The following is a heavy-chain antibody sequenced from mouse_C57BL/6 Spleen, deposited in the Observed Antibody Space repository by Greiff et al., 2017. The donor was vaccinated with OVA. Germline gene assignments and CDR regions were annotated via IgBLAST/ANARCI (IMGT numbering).Heavy chain of an antibody. CDR3: AIYDYDVGPWFAY. CDR1: GYTFTSYW. Sequence: VKLQQPGAELVKPGASVKVSCKASGYTFTSYWMHWVKQRPGHGLEWIGRVHPSDSDTNYNQKFKGKATLPVDKSSSTAYMQLSSLTSEDSAVYYCAIYDYDVGPWFAYWGQGTLVTVSA. J-gene: IGHJ3*01. V-gene: IGHV1-74*01. D-gene: IGHD2-4*01. CDR2: VHPSDSDT.